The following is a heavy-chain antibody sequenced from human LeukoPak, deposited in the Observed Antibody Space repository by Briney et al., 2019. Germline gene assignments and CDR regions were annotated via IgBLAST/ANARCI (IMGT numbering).Heavy chain of an antibody. CDR1: GFTFSSYA. D-gene: IGHD3-10*01. V-gene: IGHV3-30-3*01. Sequence: PGGSLRLSCAASGFTFSSYAMHWVRQAPGKGLEWVAVISYDGSNKYYADFVKGRFTISRDNSKNTLYLQMNSLRAEDTAVYYCASLESADKVLLWFGEPPPPGFDYWGQGTLVTVSS. J-gene: IGHJ4*02. CDR2: ISYDGSNK. CDR3: ASLESADKVLLWFGEPPPPGFDY.